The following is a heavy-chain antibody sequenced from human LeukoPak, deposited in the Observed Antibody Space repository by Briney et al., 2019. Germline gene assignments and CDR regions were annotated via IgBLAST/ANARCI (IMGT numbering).Heavy chain of an antibody. CDR2: ISGSGGST. D-gene: IGHD7-27*01. Sequence: GGSLRLSCAASGFTFSNYAMSWVRQAPGKGLEWVSTISGSGGSTYYADSVKGRFTISRDNSKYTLYLQMNSLRAEDTAVYYCVKVGNWQDYWGQGTLVTVSS. CDR1: GFTFSNYA. CDR3: VKVGNWQDY. V-gene: IGHV3-23*01. J-gene: IGHJ4*02.